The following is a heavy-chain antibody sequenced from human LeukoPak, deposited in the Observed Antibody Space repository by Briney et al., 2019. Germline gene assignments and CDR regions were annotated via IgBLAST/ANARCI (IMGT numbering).Heavy chain of an antibody. D-gene: IGHD3-3*01. CDR1: GGSISSYY. Sequence: PSETLSVPCTVSGGSISSYYWSWIRQPPGKGLEWIGYIYYSGSTNYNPSLKSRVTISVDTSKNQFSLKVTSVTAADTAVFYCARLANYDFWRGPYPHDAFDIWGQGTMVTVSS. J-gene: IGHJ3*02. V-gene: IGHV4-59*08. CDR2: IYYSGST. CDR3: ARLANYDFWRGPYPHDAFDI.